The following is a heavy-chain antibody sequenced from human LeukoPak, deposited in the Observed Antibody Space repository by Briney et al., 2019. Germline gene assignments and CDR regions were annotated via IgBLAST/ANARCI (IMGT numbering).Heavy chain of an antibody. V-gene: IGHV4-59*11. J-gene: IGHJ5*02. CDR2: IYYSGST. Sequence: SETPSLTCTVSGGSISSHYWSWIRQPPGKGLEWIGYIYYSGSTNYNPSLKSRVTISVDTSKNQFSLKLSSVTAADTAVYYCARVVVVVPAATNSWFDPWGQGTLVTVSS. D-gene: IGHD2-2*01. CDR1: GGSISSHY. CDR3: ARVVVVVPAATNSWFDP.